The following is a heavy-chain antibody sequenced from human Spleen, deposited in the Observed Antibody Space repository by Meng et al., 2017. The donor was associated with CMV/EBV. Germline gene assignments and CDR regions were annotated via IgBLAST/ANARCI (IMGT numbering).Heavy chain of an antibody. CDR3: ARTYYYDSRSDY. V-gene: IGHV4-61*02. CDR2: IYTSGST. Sequence: QGQLQESGPGLVKPSQTLSLTCTGSCGSISSGDYYWSWIRQPAGKGLEWIGRIYTSGSTNYNPSLKGRVTISVDTSKNQFSLKLSSVTAADTAVYYCARTYYYDSRSDYWGQGTLVTVSS. D-gene: IGHD3-22*01. J-gene: IGHJ4*02. CDR1: CGSISSGDYY.